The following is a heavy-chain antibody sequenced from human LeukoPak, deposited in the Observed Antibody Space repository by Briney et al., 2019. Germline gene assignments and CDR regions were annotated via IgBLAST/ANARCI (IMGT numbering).Heavy chain of an antibody. CDR3: VRYRTYYYDSSGYHDY. J-gene: IGHJ4*02. Sequence: KASETLSLTCAVYGGSFRCYYGSWIRQPPGKGLEWIGEINHSGSTNYNPSLKSRVTISVDTSKNQFSLKLSSVNAADTAVYYCVRYRTYYYDSSGYHDYWGQGNLVTVSS. D-gene: IGHD3-22*01. CDR1: GGSFRCYY. V-gene: IGHV4-34*01. CDR2: INHSGST.